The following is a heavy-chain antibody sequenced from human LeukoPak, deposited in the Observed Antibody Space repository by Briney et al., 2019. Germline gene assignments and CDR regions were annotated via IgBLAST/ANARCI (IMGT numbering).Heavy chain of an antibody. J-gene: IGHJ4*02. V-gene: IGHV3-7*01. D-gene: IGHD5-24*01. CDR2: INPGECRK. Sequence: GGSRRLFCEACGLTLNTQWVRWARQATQKRGEWVASINPGECRKQYRPSEKGQFTISRDNTESSLYLLMYSLGAGDTAVYYCARLLGTATTYAYWGQGTLVTVSS. CDR3: ARLLGTATTYAY. CDR1: GLTLNTQW.